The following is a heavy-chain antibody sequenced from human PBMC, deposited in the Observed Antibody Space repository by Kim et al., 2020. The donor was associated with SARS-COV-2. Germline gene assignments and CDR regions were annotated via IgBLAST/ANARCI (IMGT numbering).Heavy chain of an antibody. CDR2: YSGGST. V-gene: IGHV3-66*01. CDR3: ARDLDS. D-gene: IGHD2-2*03. Sequence: YSGGSTYYADSVKGRFTISRDNSKNTLYLQMNSLRAEDTAVYYCARDLDSWGQGTLVTVSS. J-gene: IGHJ4*02.